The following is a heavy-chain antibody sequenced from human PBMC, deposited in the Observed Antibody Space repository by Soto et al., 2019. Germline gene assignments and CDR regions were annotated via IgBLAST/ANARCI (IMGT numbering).Heavy chain of an antibody. CDR1: GFFISSGNY. D-gene: IGHD2-15*01. J-gene: IGHJ3*01. Sequence: SETLSLTCAISGFFISSGNYWGWIRKPPGKGLEWIGSIFHGGNTYYNPSLKSRVTISVDMSKNQFSLKLNSVTAADTAVYYCARARWYDAFDVWGQGTVVTVSS. CDR2: IFHGGNT. V-gene: IGHV4-38-2*01. CDR3: ARARWYDAFDV.